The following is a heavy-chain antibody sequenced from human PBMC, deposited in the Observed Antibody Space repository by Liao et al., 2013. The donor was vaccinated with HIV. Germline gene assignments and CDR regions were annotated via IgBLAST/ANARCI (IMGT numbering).Heavy chain of an antibody. CDR2: MHYTGST. V-gene: IGHV4-59*01. Sequence: QVLLQESGSRLVKSSGTLSLTCSVSGVSMSGYYWSWIRQPPGKALEWIGFMHYTGSTNYNPSFNSRVTISVDTSKNQFSLKLTSLTAADTAVYHCARILRPEVAVALDYWGQGSLVTVSS. J-gene: IGHJ4*02. D-gene: IGHD1-14*01. CDR3: ARILRPEVAVALDY. CDR1: GVSMSGYY.